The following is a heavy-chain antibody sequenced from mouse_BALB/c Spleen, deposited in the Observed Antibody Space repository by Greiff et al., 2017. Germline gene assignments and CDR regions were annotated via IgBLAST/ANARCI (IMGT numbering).Heavy chain of an antibody. CDR1: GYTFTSYW. CDR3: VNSDYGRISSWFDY. Sequence: QVQLQQPGAGLVKPGTSVTLSCKASGYTFTSYWINWVQQRPGQGLEWIGEIYPGSSSTNYNEKFKSKATLTVDTSSSTAYMQLSILASEDSAVYSAVNSDYGRISSWFDYWGQGTPVTVSA. D-gene: IGHD1-1*01. V-gene: IGHV1-55*01. CDR2: IYPGSSST. J-gene: IGHJ3*01.